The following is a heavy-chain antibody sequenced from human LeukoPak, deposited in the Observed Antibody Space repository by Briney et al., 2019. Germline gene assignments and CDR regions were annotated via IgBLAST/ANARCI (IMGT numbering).Heavy chain of an antibody. D-gene: IGHD1-26*01. CDR2: IYPGDSDT. CDR1: GYSFTSYW. CDR3: ARGTRGGGSYYVRGYYFDY. J-gene: IGHJ4*02. Sequence: GESLKISCKGSGYSFTSYWIGWVRQMPGKGLEWMGIIYPGDSDTRYSPSFQGQVTISADKSISTAYLQWSSLKASDTAMYYCARGTRGGGSYYVRGYYFDYWGQGTLVTVSS. V-gene: IGHV5-51*01.